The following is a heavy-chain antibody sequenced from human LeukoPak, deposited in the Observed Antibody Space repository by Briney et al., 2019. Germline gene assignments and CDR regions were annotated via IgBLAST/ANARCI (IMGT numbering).Heavy chain of an antibody. V-gene: IGHV1-46*01. CDR1: GYTFTSYY. Sequence: ASVKVSCXASGYTFTSYYMHWVRQAPGQGLEWMGIINPSGGSTSYAQKFQGRVTMTEDTSTDTAYMELSSLRSEDTAVYYCATTTVGVPAATDFDYWGQGTLVTVSS. CDR2: INPSGGST. CDR3: ATTTVGVPAATDFDY. J-gene: IGHJ4*02. D-gene: IGHD2-2*01.